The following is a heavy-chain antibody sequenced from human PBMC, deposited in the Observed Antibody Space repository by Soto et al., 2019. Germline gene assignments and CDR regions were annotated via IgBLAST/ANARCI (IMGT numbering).Heavy chain of an antibody. V-gene: IGHV4-34*01. J-gene: IGHJ4*02. Sequence: QVQLQQWGAGLLKPSETLSLTCAVYGGSFSGYYWSWIRQPPGKGLEWIGEINHSGSTNYNPSLKSRVTISVDTSKNQFSLKLSSVTAADTAVYYCARESLWFGLSWGQGTQVTVSS. CDR2: INHSGST. D-gene: IGHD3-10*01. CDR3: ARESLWFGLS. CDR1: GGSFSGYY.